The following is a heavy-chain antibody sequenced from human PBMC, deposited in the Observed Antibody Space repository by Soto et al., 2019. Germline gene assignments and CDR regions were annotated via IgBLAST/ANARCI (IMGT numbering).Heavy chain of an antibody. CDR1: GGSFIGYD. Sequence: SETLSLTCAVYGGSFIGYDWTWIRQPPGTGLEWIGEINHSGSTNYNPSLKSRVTISVDTSKNQFSLKLTSVTAADTAVYYCARDKITGLFDYWGQGTLVTVS. CDR3: ARDKITGLFDY. D-gene: IGHD2-8*02. CDR2: INHSGST. J-gene: IGHJ4*02. V-gene: IGHV4-34*01.